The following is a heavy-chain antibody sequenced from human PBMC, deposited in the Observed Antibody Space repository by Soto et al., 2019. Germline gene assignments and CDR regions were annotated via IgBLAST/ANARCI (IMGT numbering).Heavy chain of an antibody. Sequence: QVQLVESGGGVVQPGRSLRLSCAASGFTFSNFGMHWVRQAPGKGLEWVAVISYDGSNTYHADSVKGRFTVSRDNSENTLYLQMNSLRAEDTAVYYCAKTCYSTISHGIDVLVQGGTVIVSS. CDR1: GFTFSNFG. CDR2: ISYDGSNT. CDR3: AKTCYSTISHGIDV. V-gene: IGHV3-30*18. J-gene: IGHJ6*02. D-gene: IGHD2-2*01.